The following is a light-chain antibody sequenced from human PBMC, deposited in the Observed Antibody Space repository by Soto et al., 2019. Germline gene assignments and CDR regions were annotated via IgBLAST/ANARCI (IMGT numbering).Light chain of an antibody. Sequence: DIQMTQSPSTLSASVGDRVTVTCRASQEIGSFLAWYQQKPGKAPKLLIYLASRLESGVPSRFSGSGSGTEFTLTISGLQPDDFATYVCQQDNPHSFYTFGPGTKLEIK. J-gene: IGKJ2*01. CDR1: QEIGSF. CDR3: QQDNPHSFYT. V-gene: IGKV1-5*03. CDR2: LAS.